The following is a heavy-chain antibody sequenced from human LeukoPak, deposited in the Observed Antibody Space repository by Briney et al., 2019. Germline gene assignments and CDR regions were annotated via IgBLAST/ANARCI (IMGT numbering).Heavy chain of an antibody. V-gene: IGHV4-34*01. J-gene: IGHJ4*02. Sequence: SETLSLTCAVYGGSFSGYYWSWIRQAPGKGLEWVGEINHRGITNYTPSLKSRVTISINTSTKQFSLAPTSVPAADPAVYFCARGQDGDLEELVRPNFASWGQGSLVTVSS. CDR2: INHRGIT. D-gene: IGHD6-6*01. CDR3: ARGQDGDLEELVRPNFAS. CDR1: GGSFSGYY.